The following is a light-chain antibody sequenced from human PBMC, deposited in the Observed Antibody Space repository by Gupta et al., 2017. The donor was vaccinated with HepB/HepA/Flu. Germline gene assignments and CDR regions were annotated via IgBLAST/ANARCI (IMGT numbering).Light chain of an antibody. CDR2: DDS. J-gene: IGLJ2*01. CDR1: NIGSKS. V-gene: IGLV3-21*03. Sequence: SYVLPPPPSVPVVPGKTATITCGGNNIGSKSVHWYQQKPGQAPVLVVYDDSDRPSGIPERFSGSNSGNTATLTISRVEAGDEADYYCQVWDSSSDPVVFGGGTKLTVL. CDR3: QVWDSSSDPVV.